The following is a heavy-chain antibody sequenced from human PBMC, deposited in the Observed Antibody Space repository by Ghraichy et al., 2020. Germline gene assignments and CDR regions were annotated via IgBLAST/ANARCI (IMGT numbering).Heavy chain of an antibody. CDR2: ISGSGGDA. CDR3: AKDVRPSTYYVVVDY. CDR1: GFTFSSYA. J-gene: IGHJ4*02. Sequence: GGSLRLSCAASGFTFSSYAMSWVRQAPGKGLEWVSTISGSGGDAHYADSVKGRFTISRDNSKNTLYLQMISLRVEDTAVYYCAKDVRPSTYYVVVDYWGQGTLVTVSS. D-gene: IGHD1-26*01. V-gene: IGHV3-23*01.